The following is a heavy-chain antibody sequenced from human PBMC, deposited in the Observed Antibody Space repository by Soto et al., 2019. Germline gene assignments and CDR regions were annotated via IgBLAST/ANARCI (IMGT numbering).Heavy chain of an antibody. D-gene: IGHD3-3*01. CDR1: EFTFSNYS. CDR3: ARDWLDYDFWCGYDY. J-gene: IGHJ4*02. CDR2: ISSSGLYI. Sequence: EVQLVESGGGLVKPGGSLRLSCVGSEFTFSNYSMKWVRQAPGKGLEWVSSISSSGLYIYYADSVKGRFTTSRDNARNSLYLQMNSLRAEDTAVYYCARDWLDYDFWCGYDYWGLGTLVSVSP. V-gene: IGHV3-21*01.